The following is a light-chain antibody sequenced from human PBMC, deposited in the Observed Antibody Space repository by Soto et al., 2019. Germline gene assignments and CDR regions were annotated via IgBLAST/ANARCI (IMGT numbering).Light chain of an antibody. J-gene: IGKJ4*01. CDR2: DAY. Sequence: EMVLTQSPATLSLSPGERATLSCRASQSVSSYLDWYQQKPGQAPRLLIYDAYNRATGIPARFSGSGSGTDFTLTISSLEPEYFAVYYCQQRSNWPLTCGGGTKVEIK. V-gene: IGKV3-11*01. CDR3: QQRSNWPLT. CDR1: QSVSSY.